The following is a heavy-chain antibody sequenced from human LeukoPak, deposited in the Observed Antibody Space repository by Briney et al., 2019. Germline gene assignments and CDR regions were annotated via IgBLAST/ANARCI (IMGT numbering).Heavy chain of an antibody. V-gene: IGHV1-2*02. D-gene: IGHD6-6*01. CDR1: GYTFTGYY. CDR3: PRFYSSSSDY. Sequence: ASVKVSCKASGYTFTGYYMHWVRQAPGQGLEWMGWINPNSGGRNYAQKFQGRGTMTRDTSISTAYMELSRLRSDDTAVYYCPRFYSSSSDYWGQGTLVTVSS. CDR2: INPNSGGR. J-gene: IGHJ4*02.